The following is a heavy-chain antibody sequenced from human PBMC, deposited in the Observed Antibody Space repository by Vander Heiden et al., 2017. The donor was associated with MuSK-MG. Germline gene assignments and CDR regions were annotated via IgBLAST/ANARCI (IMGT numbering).Heavy chain of an antibody. J-gene: IGHJ4*02. CDR2: INPSGGST. V-gene: IGHV1-46*03. CDR3: ARDRSPAGVATSYYFDY. Sequence: QVQLVQSGAEVKKPGASVKVSCQASGSTFTSYYLHWVRQAPGQGLEWMGIINPSGGSTSYAQKFHGRVTMTRDTSTSTVYMELSSLRSEDTAVYYCARDRSPAGVATSYYFDYWGQGTLVTVSS. CDR1: GSTFTSYY. D-gene: IGHD5-12*01.